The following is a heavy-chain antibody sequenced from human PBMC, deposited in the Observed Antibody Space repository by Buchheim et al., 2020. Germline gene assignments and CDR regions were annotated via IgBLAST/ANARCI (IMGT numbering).Heavy chain of an antibody. CDR3: ARDVGMVRGVIMHYYYYGMDV. J-gene: IGHJ6*02. CDR1: GFTFSSYG. CDR2: IWYDGSNK. D-gene: IGHD3-10*01. Sequence: QVQLVESGGGVVQPGRSLRLSCAASGFTFSSYGMHWVRQAPGKGLEWVAVIWYDGSNKYYADSVKGRFTISRDNSKNTLYLQMNSLRAGYTAVYYCARDVGMVRGVIMHYYYYGMDVWGQGTT. V-gene: IGHV3-33*01.